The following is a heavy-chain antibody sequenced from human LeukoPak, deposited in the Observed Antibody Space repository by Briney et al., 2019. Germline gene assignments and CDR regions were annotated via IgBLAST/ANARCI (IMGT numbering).Heavy chain of an antibody. Sequence: GGALRLSCAASGFTLSSYAMSWVRPAPGKGLEWVSAICGSGGSTYYADSVKGRFTISRDNSKNTLYLQMYSLRAEDTAVYYCAKDASGSYLVLGDFDYWGQGTLVTVSS. J-gene: IGHJ4*02. CDR3: AKDASGSYLVLGDFDY. CDR2: ICGSGGST. D-gene: IGHD1-26*01. CDR1: GFTLSSYA. V-gene: IGHV3-23*01.